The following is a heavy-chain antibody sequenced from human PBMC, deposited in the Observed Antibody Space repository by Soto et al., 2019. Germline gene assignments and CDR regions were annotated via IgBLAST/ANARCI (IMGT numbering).Heavy chain of an antibody. CDR2: ISGSGGST. V-gene: IGHV3-23*01. Sequence: EVQLLESGGGLVQPGGSLRLSCAASGFTFSSYAMSWVRQAPGKGLEWVSDISGSGGSTYYADSVKGRFTISRDNSKNTLYLQMNSLRAEDTAVYYCAKDRTTMVRGVSISPFDYWGQGTLVTVSS. CDR3: AKDRTTMVRGVSISPFDY. CDR1: GFTFSSYA. J-gene: IGHJ4*02. D-gene: IGHD3-10*01.